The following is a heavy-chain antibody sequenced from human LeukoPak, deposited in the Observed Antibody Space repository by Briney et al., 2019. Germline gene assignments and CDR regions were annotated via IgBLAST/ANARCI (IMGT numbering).Heavy chain of an antibody. CDR2: ISFDGSEN. CDR1: GFTFNNYA. J-gene: IGHJ4*02. D-gene: IGHD6-6*01. Sequence: GGSLRLSCAASGFTFNNYAMHWVRQAPGKGLEWVAIISFDGSENYYADSVKGRFTISRDSSKNTLDLQMNSLRREDTAVYYCARGSSSGGLSGLIDYWGQGTLVPVSS. CDR3: ARGSSSGGLSGLIDY. V-gene: IGHV3-30*04.